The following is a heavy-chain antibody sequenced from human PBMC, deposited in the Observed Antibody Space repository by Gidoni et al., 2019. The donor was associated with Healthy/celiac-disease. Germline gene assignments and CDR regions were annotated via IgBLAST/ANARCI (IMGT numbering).Heavy chain of an antibody. J-gene: IGHJ4*02. D-gene: IGHD3-3*01. CDR3: ARVDDFFYYFDY. Sequence: EVQLVESGGGLVKPGGSLRLSCAGSGFTFSSYSMNWVRQAPGKGLECVSSISSSSSYIYYADSVKGRFTIPRDNAKNSLYLQMNSLRAEDTAVYYCARVDDFFYYFDYWGQGTLVTVSS. CDR2: ISSSSSYI. CDR1: GFTFSSYS. V-gene: IGHV3-21*01.